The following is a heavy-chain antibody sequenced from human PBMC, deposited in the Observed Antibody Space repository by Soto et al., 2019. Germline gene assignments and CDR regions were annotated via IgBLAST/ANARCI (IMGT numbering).Heavy chain of an antibody. Sequence: QVQLVQSGAEVKKPGSSVKVSCKASGGTFSSSTISWVRQAPGQGLEWMGRIIPIVGIADYAQKFQGRVTLNADKSTSTASMELSGLRSEGPAVYYCARVGYSDSWSLDYWGQGTRVTVSS. CDR1: GGTFSSST. D-gene: IGHD6-13*01. J-gene: IGHJ4*02. V-gene: IGHV1-69*02. CDR2: IIPIVGIA. CDR3: ARVGYSDSWSLDY.